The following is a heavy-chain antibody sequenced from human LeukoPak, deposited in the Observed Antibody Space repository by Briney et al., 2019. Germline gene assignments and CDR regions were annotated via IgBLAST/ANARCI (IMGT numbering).Heavy chain of an antibody. J-gene: IGHJ4*01. CDR1: GYTFTSYY. D-gene: IGHD3-22*01. V-gene: IGHV1-46*01. Sequence: GASVKVSCKASGYTFTSYYMHWVRQAPGQGLEWMGIISPSGGSTSYAQKFQGRVTMTRDTSTSTVYMELSSLRSEDTAVYYCAREADYYDSSGYYYNDYWGQGTLVTVSS. CDR3: AREADYYDSSGYYYNDY. CDR2: ISPSGGST.